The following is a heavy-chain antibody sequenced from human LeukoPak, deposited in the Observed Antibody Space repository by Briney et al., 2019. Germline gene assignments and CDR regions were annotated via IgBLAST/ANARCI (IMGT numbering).Heavy chain of an antibody. CDR3: ARDQDRSTESYGMDV. CDR1: GFTFSGYS. J-gene: IGHJ6*02. V-gene: IGHV3-69-1*01. CDR2: ISSSNAI. D-gene: IGHD2/OR15-2a*01. Sequence: GGSLRLSCAASGFTFSGYSMNWVRQAPGKGLEWLSCISSSNAIHYADSVKGRFTISRDKTKNSLYLQMNDLRDEDTAVYFCARDQDRSTESYGMDVWGQGTTVTASS.